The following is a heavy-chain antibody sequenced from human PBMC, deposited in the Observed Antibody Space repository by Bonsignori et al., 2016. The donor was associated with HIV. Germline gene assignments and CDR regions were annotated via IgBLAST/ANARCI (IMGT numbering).Heavy chain of an antibody. Sequence: SVKVSCKASGFTFTSSAVQWVRQARGQRLEWIGWIVVGSGNTNYAQKFQERVTITRDMSTSTAYMELSSLRSEDTAVYYCAAVAVADPDAFDIWGQGTMVDRLL. CDR1: GFTFTSSA. D-gene: IGHD6-19*01. CDR2: IVVGSGNT. CDR3: AAVAVADPDAFDI. V-gene: IGHV1-58*01. J-gene: IGHJ3*02.